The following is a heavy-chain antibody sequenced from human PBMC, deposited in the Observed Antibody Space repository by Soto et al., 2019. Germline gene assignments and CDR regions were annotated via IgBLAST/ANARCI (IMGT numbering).Heavy chain of an antibody. CDR1: GFTFSSYA. CDR2: ISYLGGHE. CDR3: ARGPYDNDAFDV. Sequence: GGSLRLSCAASGFTFSSYAMHWVRQAPGEGLQWVASISYLGGHERYSDSVKGRFAISRDTSKNTLYLQMDSLRVGDTAVFYCARGPYDNDAFDVWGQGTMVTVSS. J-gene: IGHJ3*01. D-gene: IGHD5-12*01. V-gene: IGHV3-33*05.